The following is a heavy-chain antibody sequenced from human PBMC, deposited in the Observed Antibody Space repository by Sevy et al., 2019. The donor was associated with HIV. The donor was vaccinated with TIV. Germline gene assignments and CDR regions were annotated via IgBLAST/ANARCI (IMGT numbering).Heavy chain of an antibody. CDR1: GFTFSSYA. CDR3: AKTYCSSTSCYRIWDY. D-gene: IGHD2-2*02. J-gene: IGHJ4*02. Sequence: GGSLRLSCAASGFTFSSYAMSWVRQAPGKGLEWVSAISGSGGSTYYADSVKGRFTISRDNSKNTLYLQMNSLRAEDTAVYYCAKTYCSSTSCYRIWDYWGQGTLVTVSS. V-gene: IGHV3-23*01. CDR2: ISGSGGST.